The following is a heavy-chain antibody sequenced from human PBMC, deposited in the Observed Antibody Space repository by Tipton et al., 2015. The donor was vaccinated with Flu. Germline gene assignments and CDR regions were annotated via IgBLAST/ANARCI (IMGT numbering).Heavy chain of an antibody. J-gene: IGHJ2*01. CDR1: GDSVSSNSAA. D-gene: IGHD6-19*01. V-gene: IGHV6-1*01. CDR2: TYYRSKWHN. Sequence: GLVKPSQTLSLTCAISGDSVSSNSAAWNWIRQSPSRGLEWLGRTYYRSKWHNDYAVSVKSRITINPDTSKNQLSLQLNSVTPEGTAGDYWARDRVERGGIAVAGMSFDLWGPGTLVTVP. CDR3: ARDRVERGGIAVAGMSFDL.